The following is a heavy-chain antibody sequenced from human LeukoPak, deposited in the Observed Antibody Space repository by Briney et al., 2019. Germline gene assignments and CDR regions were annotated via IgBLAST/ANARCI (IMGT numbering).Heavy chain of an antibody. Sequence: PGGSLRLSCAAAGFTLSSYWMHWVRQAPGKGLVWVSRIKSDGSTTNYADSVKGRFTISRDNAKNTLYLQMNSLRAEDTAVYYCARDGDYYGSGSPMNRDYYYYYYMDVWGKGTTVTVSS. V-gene: IGHV3-74*01. CDR2: IKSDGSTT. D-gene: IGHD3-10*01. CDR1: GFTLSSYW. J-gene: IGHJ6*03. CDR3: ARDGDYYGSGSPMNRDYYYYYYMDV.